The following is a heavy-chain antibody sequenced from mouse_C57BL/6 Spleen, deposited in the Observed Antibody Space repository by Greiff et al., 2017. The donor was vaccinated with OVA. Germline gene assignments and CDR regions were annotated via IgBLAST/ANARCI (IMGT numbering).Heavy chain of an antibody. CDR1: GFTFSSYA. Sequence: EVKLMESGGGLVKPGGSLKLSCAASGFTFSSYAMSWVRQTPEKRLEWVATISDGGSYTYYPDNVKGRFTISRDNAKNNLYLQMSHLKSEDTAMYYCAREGTHFDYWGQGTTLTVSS. V-gene: IGHV5-4*01. CDR3: AREGTHFDY. D-gene: IGHD3-3*01. CDR2: ISDGGSYT. J-gene: IGHJ2*01.